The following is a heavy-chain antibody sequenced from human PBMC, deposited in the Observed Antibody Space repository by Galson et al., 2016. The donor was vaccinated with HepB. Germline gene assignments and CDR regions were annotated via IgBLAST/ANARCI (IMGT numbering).Heavy chain of an antibody. CDR1: GYTFRGYW. CDR3: VRKPYDVSIGYSPGYFDP. Sequence: QSGAEVKKPGESLRISCKASGYTFRGYWNGWVRQMPGKGLEFMGLIFPGASDTRYSSSFEGHVTISADEATTTASLQWPSLKASDTAMYFCVRKPYDVSIGYSPGYFDPWGQGTLVSVSS. CDR2: IFPGASDT. D-gene: IGHD3-3*01. J-gene: IGHJ4*02. V-gene: IGHV5-51*01.